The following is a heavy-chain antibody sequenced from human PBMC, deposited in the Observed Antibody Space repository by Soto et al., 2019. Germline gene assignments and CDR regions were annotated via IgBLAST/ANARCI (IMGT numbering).Heavy chain of an antibody. J-gene: IGHJ6*02. CDR3: ARDGSGLNYSSNYGMDV. D-gene: IGHD6-19*01. CDR2: ISSSSSTI. V-gene: IGHV3-48*02. Sequence: HPGGSLRLSCAASGFTFSSYSMNWVRQAPGKGLEWVSYISSSSSTIYYADSVKGRFTISRDNAKNSLYLQMNSLRDEDTAVYYCARDGSGLNYSSNYGMDVWGQGATLTISS. CDR1: GFTFSSYS.